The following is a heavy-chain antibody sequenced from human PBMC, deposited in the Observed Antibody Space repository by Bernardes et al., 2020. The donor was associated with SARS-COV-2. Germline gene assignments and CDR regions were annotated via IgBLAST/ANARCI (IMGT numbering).Heavy chain of an antibody. CDR1: GGSISTYY. D-gene: IGHD4-4*01. V-gene: IGHV4-59*08. CDR2: ISYSGSS. Sequence: SETLSLTCTVSGGSISTYYWSWIRQPPGKGLEWIGYISYSGSSNYNPSLKSRVSISLDTSKKQFSLKLSSVTAADTGVYYCARMMSMTTVTTPTHVYGVDVWGQGTTVTVSS. CDR3: ARMMSMTTVTTPTHVYGVDV. J-gene: IGHJ6*02.